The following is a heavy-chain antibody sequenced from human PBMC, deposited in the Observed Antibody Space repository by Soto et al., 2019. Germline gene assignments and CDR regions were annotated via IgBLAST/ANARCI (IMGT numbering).Heavy chain of an antibody. Sequence: QVQLVESGGGVVQPGRSLRLSCAASGFTFSSYAMHWVRQAPGKGLEWVAVISYDGSNKYYADSVKGRFTISRENSKNTLYLQMNSLRAEDTAVYYCARAVRAFDYWGQGTLVTVSS. J-gene: IGHJ4*02. CDR3: ARAVRAFDY. CDR1: GFTFSSYA. V-gene: IGHV3-30-3*01. CDR2: ISYDGSNK.